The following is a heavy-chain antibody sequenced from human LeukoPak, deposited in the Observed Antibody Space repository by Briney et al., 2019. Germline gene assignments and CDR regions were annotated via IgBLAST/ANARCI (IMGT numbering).Heavy chain of an antibody. J-gene: IGHJ4*02. D-gene: IGHD3-9*01. CDR1: GFTFDDYG. Sequence: GGSLRPSCAASGFTFDDYGMSWVRQAPGKGLEWVSGINWNGDNTNYADSLKGRFTISRDNAKNSLYLQMNSLRAEDTALYYCARGSTHYDVLTGYHYYFDYWGQGTLVTVSS. V-gene: IGHV3-20*04. CDR2: INWNGDNT. CDR3: ARGSTHYDVLTGYHYYFDY.